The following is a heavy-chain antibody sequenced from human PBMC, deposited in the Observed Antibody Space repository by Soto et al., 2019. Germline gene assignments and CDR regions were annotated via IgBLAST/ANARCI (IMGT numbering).Heavy chain of an antibody. Sequence: QVQLVQSGAEVKKPGSSVKVSCKASGGTFRSYTLSWVRQAPGQGLEWMGRIIPMFGTANYAQKFRGRVTITADESTSTAYMDLSSLRSEDTAVYYCARSVVVVAADTYYYYYGMDVWGQGTTVTVSS. V-gene: IGHV1-69*15. CDR3: ARSVVVVAADTYYYYYGMDV. CDR2: IIPMFGTA. CDR1: GGTFRSYT. J-gene: IGHJ6*02. D-gene: IGHD2-15*01.